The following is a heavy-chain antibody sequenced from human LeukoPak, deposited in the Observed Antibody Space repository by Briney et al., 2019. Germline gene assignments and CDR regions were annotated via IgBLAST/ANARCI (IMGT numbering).Heavy chain of an antibody. Sequence: GGSLRLSCAASGFTFSSYAMHWVRQAAGKGLEWVAVISYDGSNKYYADSVKGRFTISRDNSKNTLYLQMNSLRAEDTAVYYCAKDLEPYVVVVADNTYYYYGMDVWGQGTTVTVSS. D-gene: IGHD2-15*01. CDR1: GFTFSSYA. J-gene: IGHJ6*02. CDR3: AKDLEPYVVVVADNTYYYYGMDV. V-gene: IGHV3-30*18. CDR2: ISYDGSNK.